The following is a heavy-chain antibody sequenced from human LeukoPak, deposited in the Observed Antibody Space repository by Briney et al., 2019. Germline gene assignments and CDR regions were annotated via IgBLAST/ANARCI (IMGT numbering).Heavy chain of an antibody. J-gene: IGHJ6*03. Sequence: GSLRLSCAASGFTFSSYAMSWVRQAPGKGLEWIGYIYTSGSTNYNPSLKSRVTISVDTSKNQFSLKLSSVTAADTAVYYCARTLYRWTSRYYYMDVWGKGTTVTVSS. D-gene: IGHD2-8*02. CDR1: GFTFSSYA. CDR3: ARTLYRWTSRYYYMDV. V-gene: IGHV4-4*09. CDR2: IYTSGST.